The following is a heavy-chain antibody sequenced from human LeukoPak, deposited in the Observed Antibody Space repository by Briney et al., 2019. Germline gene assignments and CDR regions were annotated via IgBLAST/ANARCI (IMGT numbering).Heavy chain of an antibody. D-gene: IGHD6-25*01. CDR3: ARDGSGAAADYQYYYGMDV. CDR1: GFTFSSYW. Sequence: GGSLRLSCAASGFTFSSYWMSWVRQAPGKGLEWVANIKQDGSEKYYVDSVKGRFTISRDNAKNSLYLQMDSLRTEDTAVYYCARDGSGAAADYQYYYGMDVWGQGTTVTVSS. CDR2: IKQDGSEK. V-gene: IGHV3-7*01. J-gene: IGHJ6*02.